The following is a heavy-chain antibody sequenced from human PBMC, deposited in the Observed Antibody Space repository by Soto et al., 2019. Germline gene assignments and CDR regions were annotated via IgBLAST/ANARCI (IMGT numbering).Heavy chain of an antibody. V-gene: IGHV3-30*18. CDR2: ISYDGSNK. D-gene: IGHD1-26*01. J-gene: IGHJ4*02. Sequence: VQLVESGGGVVQPGRSLRLSCAASGFTFSSYGMHWVRQAPGKGLEWVAVISYDGSNKYYADSVKGRFTISRDNSMNTLYLEMNSLRAEDTAVYYCAKDRGGATPFDYWGQGTLVTVSS. CDR3: AKDRGGATPFDY. CDR1: GFTFSSYG.